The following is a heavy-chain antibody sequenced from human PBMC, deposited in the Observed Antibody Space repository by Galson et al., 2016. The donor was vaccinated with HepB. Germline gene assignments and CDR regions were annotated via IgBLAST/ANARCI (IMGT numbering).Heavy chain of an antibody. J-gene: IGHJ4*02. CDR3: AKGSSGWLGGDFDY. V-gene: IGHV3-9*01. Sequence: SLRLSCAASGFTFDDYAMHWVRQAPGKGLEWVSGINWNTGSIGYADSVKGRFSISRDNAKKSLYLQMNSLGAEDTALYYCAKGSSGWLGGDFDYWGQGSLVTVSS. D-gene: IGHD6-19*01. CDR1: GFTFDDYA. CDR2: INWNTGSI.